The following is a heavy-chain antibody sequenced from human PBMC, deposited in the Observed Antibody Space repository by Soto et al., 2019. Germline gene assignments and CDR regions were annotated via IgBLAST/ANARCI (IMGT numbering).Heavy chain of an antibody. V-gene: IGHV1-58*01. D-gene: IGHD6-19*01. J-gene: IGHJ4*02. CDR1: GFTFTSSA. Sequence: QMQLVQSGPEVKKPGTSVQVSCKASGFTFTSSAVQWVRQARGQRLEWIGWIVVGSGNTNYAQKFQERVTITRDMSTITAYMELSSLRSEDTSVYYCAATVSSGWYSDYWGQGTLVTVSS. CDR3: AATVSSGWYSDY. CDR2: IVVGSGNT.